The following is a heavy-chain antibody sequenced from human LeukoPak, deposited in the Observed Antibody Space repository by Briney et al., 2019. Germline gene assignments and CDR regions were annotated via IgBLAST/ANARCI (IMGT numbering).Heavy chain of an antibody. J-gene: IGHJ4*02. V-gene: IGHV3-23*01. CDR1: GFTFSSFA. CDR2: ISDSGVST. CDR3: AKDRYDSGWRLNDY. D-gene: IGHD6-19*01. Sequence: SGGSLRLSCAASGFTFSSFATNWVRQAPGKGLEWVSGISDSGVSTYYADSVKGRFTISRDNSKNTLYLQMNSLRAEDTAVYYCAKDRYDSGWRLNDYWGQGTLVTVSS.